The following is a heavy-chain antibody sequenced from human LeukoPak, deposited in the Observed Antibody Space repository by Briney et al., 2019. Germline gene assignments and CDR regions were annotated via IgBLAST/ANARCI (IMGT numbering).Heavy chain of an antibody. Sequence: ASVKVSCKASGYTFTSYGISWVRQAPGQGLEWMGWISAYNGNTNYAQKLQGRVTMTTDTSTSTDYMELRSLRSDDTAVYYCARDWGPYYYGSGSYPDAFDIWGQGTMVTVSS. CDR3: ARDWGPYYYGSGSYPDAFDI. J-gene: IGHJ3*02. CDR1: GYTFTSYG. V-gene: IGHV1-18*01. CDR2: ISAYNGNT. D-gene: IGHD3-10*01.